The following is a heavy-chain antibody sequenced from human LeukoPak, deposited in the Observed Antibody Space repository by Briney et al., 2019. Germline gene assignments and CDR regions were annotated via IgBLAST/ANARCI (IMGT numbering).Heavy chain of an antibody. V-gene: IGHV3-23*01. Sequence: GGSLRLSCAASGFTFSSYRMSWVRQAPGKGLEWVSAISGSGGSTYYADSVKGRFTISRDNSKNSLYLQMNSLRAEDTAVYYCAKDKSGSYLLDYWGQGTLVTVSS. J-gene: IGHJ4*02. CDR1: GFTFSSYR. D-gene: IGHD1-26*01. CDR2: ISGSGGST. CDR3: AKDKSGSYLLDY.